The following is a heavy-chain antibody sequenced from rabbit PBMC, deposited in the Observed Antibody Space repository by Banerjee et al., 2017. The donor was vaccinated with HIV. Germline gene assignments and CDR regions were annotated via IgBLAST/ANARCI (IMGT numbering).Heavy chain of an antibody. D-gene: IGHD4-1*01. V-gene: IGHV1S45*01. CDR1: GFDLSSYYV. J-gene: IGHJ4*01. Sequence: QEQLEESGGGLVKPEGSLKLSCTASGFDLSSYYVMCWVRQAPRKGLEWIACIVAGSDGLPCYADWGKGRFPISKTSSTTGTLQMTRLTAADTASFFCARDLAGVIGWNFNLWGPGPLGPVS. CDR3: ARDLAGVIGWNFNL. CDR2: IVAGSDGLP.